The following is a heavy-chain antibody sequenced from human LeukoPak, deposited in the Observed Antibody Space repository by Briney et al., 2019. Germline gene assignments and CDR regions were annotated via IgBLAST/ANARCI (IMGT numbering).Heavy chain of an antibody. CDR3: ARGHRGAFDI. V-gene: IGHV4-4*07. CDR2: IYTSGST. Sequence: SETLSLTCTVSGGSISSYYWSWIRQPAGKGLEWIGRIYTSGSTNYNPSLKSRVTMSVDTSKNQLSLQLNSVIPEDTAVYYCARGHRGAFDIWGQGTMVTVSS. CDR1: GGSISSYY. J-gene: IGHJ3*02.